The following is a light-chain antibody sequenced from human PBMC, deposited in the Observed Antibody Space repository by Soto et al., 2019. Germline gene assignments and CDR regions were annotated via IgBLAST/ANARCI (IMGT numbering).Light chain of an antibody. V-gene: IGLV2-14*01. J-gene: IGLJ3*02. Sequence: QSVLTQPASVSGSPGQSITSSCTGTSSDVGRYNYVAWYQQHPGVAPKLLIYEVNYRPSGVSNRFSGSKSGNTASLTISGLQTEDEADYYCSSYTGATTLVVFGGGTKLTVL. CDR3: SSYTGATTLVV. CDR2: EVN. CDR1: SSDVGRYNY.